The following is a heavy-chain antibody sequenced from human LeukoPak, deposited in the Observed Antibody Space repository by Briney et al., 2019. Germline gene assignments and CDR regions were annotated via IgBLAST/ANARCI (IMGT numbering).Heavy chain of an antibody. V-gene: IGHV3-7*01. CDR2: IKQDGSEE. J-gene: IGHJ4*02. Sequence: GGSLRLSCAASGFTFSSYGMHWVRQAPGKGLEWVGNIKQDGSEEYYVDSVKGRFTISRDNAKNSLYLQMNSLRAEDTAMYYCARDSAGNDYWGQGTLVTVSS. D-gene: IGHD6-13*01. CDR1: GFTFSSYG. CDR3: ARDSAGNDY.